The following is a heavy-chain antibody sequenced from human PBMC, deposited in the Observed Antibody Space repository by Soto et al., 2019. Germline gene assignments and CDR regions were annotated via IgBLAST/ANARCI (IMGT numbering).Heavy chain of an antibody. CDR1: GFTFGDYG. J-gene: IGHJ2*01. D-gene: IGHD4-17*01. Sequence: EVQLVESGGGLVRPGRSLRLSCSTSGFTFGDYGMTWFRQAPGKGLEWVGLIRSKAYGKTTEYAASATDRFTISRDDSKRIANLHMNTLKADDTAVYYCTRERCGYGDRKWYFDLWGRGTLVTVSS. V-gene: IGHV3-49*03. CDR3: TRERCGYGDRKWYFDL. CDR2: IRSKAYGKTT.